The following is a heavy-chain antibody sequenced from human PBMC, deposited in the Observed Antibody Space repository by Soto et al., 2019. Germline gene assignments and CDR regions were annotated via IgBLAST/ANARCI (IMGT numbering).Heavy chain of an antibody. D-gene: IGHD2-15*01. CDR1: GDSISSNSYY. J-gene: IGHJ5*02. CDR2: IHYSGYT. V-gene: IGHV4-39*01. CDR3: ARRKAVGVVVGPSNNWFDP. Sequence: PSETLSLTCTVSGDSISSNSYYWGWIRQPPGRGLEWVGSIHYSGYTYYSPSLKSRLTISVDTSKNQFSLRLSSVTAADTAVYYCARRKAVGVVVGPSNNWFDPWGQGTLVTVS.